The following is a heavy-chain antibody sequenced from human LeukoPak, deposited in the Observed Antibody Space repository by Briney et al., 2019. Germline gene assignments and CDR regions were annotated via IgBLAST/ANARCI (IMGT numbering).Heavy chain of an antibody. Sequence: PGESLKIPCKGSGYSFTSYWIGWVRQMPGKGLEWMGIIYPADSDSRNSPSFQGQVTISADKSTSTAYLQWSSLEASDTAIYYCARYGSGYYFFDYWGQGTLVTVSS. CDR1: GYSFTSYW. V-gene: IGHV5-51*01. CDR3: ARYGSGYYFFDY. CDR2: IYPADSDS. D-gene: IGHD3-22*01. J-gene: IGHJ4*02.